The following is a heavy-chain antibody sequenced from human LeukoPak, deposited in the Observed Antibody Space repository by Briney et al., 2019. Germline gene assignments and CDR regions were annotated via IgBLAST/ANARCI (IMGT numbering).Heavy chain of an antibody. J-gene: IGHJ4*02. CDR2: IKQDGSEK. CDR3: AREYGDYVFDY. D-gene: IGHD4-17*01. CDR1: GFTFSSYW. V-gene: IGHV3-7*01. Sequence: GGSLRLSCAASGFTFSSYWMSWVRQAPGKGLEWVANIKQDGSEKYYVDSVKGRFTISRDNAKNSLYLQMNSLRAEDTAVYYYAREYGDYVFDYWGQGTLVTVSS.